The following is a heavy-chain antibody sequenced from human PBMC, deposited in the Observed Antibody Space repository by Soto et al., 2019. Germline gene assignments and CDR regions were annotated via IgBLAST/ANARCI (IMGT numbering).Heavy chain of an antibody. D-gene: IGHD2-2*01. J-gene: IGHJ3*02. CDR2: ISSSSSYI. V-gene: IGHV3-21*01. Sequence: PGGSLRLSCAASGFTFSSYSMNWVRQAPGKGLEWVSSISSSSSYIYYADSVKGRFTISRDNAKNSLYLQMNSLRAEDTAVYYCARVRVVVPAAIALDAFDIWGKGTMVTVPS. CDR1: GFTFSSYS. CDR3: ARVRVVVPAAIALDAFDI.